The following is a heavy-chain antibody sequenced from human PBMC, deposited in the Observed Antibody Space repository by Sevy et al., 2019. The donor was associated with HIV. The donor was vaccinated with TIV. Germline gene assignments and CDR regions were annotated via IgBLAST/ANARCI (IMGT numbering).Heavy chain of an antibody. D-gene: IGHD7-27*01. CDR3: AREGGVATTGDHDAFDI. CDR2: IIPIFGTP. J-gene: IGHJ3*02. V-gene: IGHV1-69*13. CDR1: GDTFSTYG. Sequence: ASVKVSCKASGDTFSTYGLSWVRQAPGQGLEWMGGIIPIFGTPNYAQKFQGRVTITAYESASTAYMELSSLRSEDTALDYCAREGGVATTGDHDAFDIWGHGTLVTVSS.